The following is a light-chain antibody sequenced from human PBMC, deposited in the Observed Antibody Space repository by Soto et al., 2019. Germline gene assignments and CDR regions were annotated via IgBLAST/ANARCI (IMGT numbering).Light chain of an antibody. CDR3: QQGYITPRT. CDR2: GAS. V-gene: IGKV1-39*01. Sequence: DIQITQSRSSLSSSERVRVTITGRASQSISSYLSWYQQKPGKVPNLLIYGASSLQRGVPSRFSGSGSGTYFTLTISNLQPEDCATYFCQQGYITPRTFAQGTKVDIK. CDR1: QSISSY. J-gene: IGKJ1*01.